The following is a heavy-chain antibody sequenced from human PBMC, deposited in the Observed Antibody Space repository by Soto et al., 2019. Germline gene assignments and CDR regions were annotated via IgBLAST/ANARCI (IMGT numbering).Heavy chain of an antibody. D-gene: IGHD5-18*01. CDR2: ISAYNGNT. Sequence: ASVKVSFTASSYTFTGYGISWVRQAPGQGLEWMGWISAYNGNTNYAQKLQGRVTMTTDTSTSTAYMELRSLRSDDTAVYYCARDLDTAMVAPFDYWGQGTLVTVSS. J-gene: IGHJ4*02. CDR3: ARDLDTAMVAPFDY. CDR1: SYTFTGYG. V-gene: IGHV1-18*04.